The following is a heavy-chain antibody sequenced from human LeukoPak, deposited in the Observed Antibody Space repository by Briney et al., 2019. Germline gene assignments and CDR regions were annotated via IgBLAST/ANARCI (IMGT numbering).Heavy chain of an antibody. J-gene: IGHJ3*02. D-gene: IGHD2-2*03. V-gene: IGHV3-21*01. CDR2: ISSSSSYI. CDR1: GFTFSSYS. Sequence: GGSLRLSCAASGFTFSSYSMNWVRQAPEKGLEWVSSISSSSSYIYYADSVKGRLTISRDNSKNTLYLQMSSLRPEDTAVYSCARTFGYCTTTSCQIGTRGDAFDIWGQGTMVTVSS. CDR3: ARTFGYCTTTSCQIGTRGDAFDI.